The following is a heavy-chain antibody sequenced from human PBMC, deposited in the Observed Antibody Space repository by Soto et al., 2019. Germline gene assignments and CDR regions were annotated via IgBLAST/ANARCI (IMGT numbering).Heavy chain of an antibody. J-gene: IGHJ4*02. Sequence: PGGSLRLSFEGSGFNVRSRGMHWVRQAPGKGLEWISDISTSSNVVYYANSVTVRFTISIDNGNNSVFLQMNSRKDDDTALYYCVREARSGPLDXWGQVTMVTVSX. CDR1: GFNVRSRG. V-gene: IGHV3-48*02. CDR2: ISTSSNVV. D-gene: IGHD1-26*01. CDR3: VREARSGPLDX.